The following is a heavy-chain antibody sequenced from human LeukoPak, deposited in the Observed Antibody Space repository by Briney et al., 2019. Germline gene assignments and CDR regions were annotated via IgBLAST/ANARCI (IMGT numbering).Heavy chain of an antibody. CDR3: ARGNRMEWSPLAIDY. J-gene: IGHJ4*02. Sequence: ASVKVSCKASGYTFTSYGISWARQAPGQGLEWMGWISAYNGNTNYAQKLQGRVTMTTDTSTSTAYMELRSLRSDDTAVYYCARGNRMEWSPLAIDYWGQGTLVTVSS. CDR1: GYTFTSYG. CDR2: ISAYNGNT. D-gene: IGHD3-3*01. V-gene: IGHV1-18*01.